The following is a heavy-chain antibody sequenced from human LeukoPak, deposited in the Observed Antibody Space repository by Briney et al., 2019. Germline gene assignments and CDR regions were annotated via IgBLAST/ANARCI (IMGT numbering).Heavy chain of an antibody. CDR2: IYYSGST. J-gene: IGHJ3*02. CDR3: ARRNDFDI. CDR1: GGSISSSSYF. Sequence: SETLSLTCTVSGGSISSSSYFWGWIRQPPGKGLEWIGSIYYSGSTYYKSSLKSRVTISVDTSKNQFSLKLSSVTAADTAVYYCARRNDFDIWGQGTMVTVSS. V-gene: IGHV4-39*01.